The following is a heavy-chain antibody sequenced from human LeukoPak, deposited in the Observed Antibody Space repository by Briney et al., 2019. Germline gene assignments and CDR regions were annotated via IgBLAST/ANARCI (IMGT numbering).Heavy chain of an antibody. CDR3: ARDLRSGWHWTLTGDFDY. J-gene: IGHJ4*02. D-gene: IGHD6-19*01. Sequence: PGGSLRLSCGASGFTFSSYALHWVRQAPGKGLEWVAVISYDGSNKYYADSVKGRFTISRDNSKNTLYLQMNSLRAEDTAVYYCARDLRSGWHWTLTGDFDYWGQGTLVTVSS. CDR2: ISYDGSNK. CDR1: GFTFSSYA. V-gene: IGHV3-30-3*01.